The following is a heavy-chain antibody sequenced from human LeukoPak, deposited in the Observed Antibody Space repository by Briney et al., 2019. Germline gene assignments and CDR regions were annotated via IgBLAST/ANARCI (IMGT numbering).Heavy chain of an antibody. J-gene: IGHJ4*02. V-gene: IGHV1-24*01. CDR1: GYTLTELS. D-gene: IGHD1-26*01. CDR3: ARAPRIVGATPFDY. CDR2: FDPEDGET. Sequence: ASVKVSCKVSGYTLTELSMHWVRQAPGKGLEWMGGFDPEDGETIYAQKFQGRVTMTEDTSTDTAYMELSSLRSEDMAVYYCARAPRIVGATPFDYWGQGTLVTVSS.